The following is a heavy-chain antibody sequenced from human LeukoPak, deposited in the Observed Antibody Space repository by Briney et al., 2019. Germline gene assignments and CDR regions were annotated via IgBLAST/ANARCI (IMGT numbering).Heavy chain of an antibody. CDR3: TRSTCSSDAFDI. D-gene: IGHD6-13*01. Sequence: GGSLRLSCATSGFTFSSYWTHWVRQAPGKGLVWVSRINSDGSSTTYADSVKGRFTISRDNAKNTLYLQMNSLRAEDTAVYYCTRSTCSSDAFDIWGQGTVVTVSS. V-gene: IGHV3-74*01. CDR1: GFTFSSYW. CDR2: INSDGSST. J-gene: IGHJ3*02.